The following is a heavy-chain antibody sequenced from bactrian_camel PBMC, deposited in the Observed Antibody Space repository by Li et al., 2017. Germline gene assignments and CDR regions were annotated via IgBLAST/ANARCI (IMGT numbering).Heavy chain of an antibody. CDR3: VCGTSPMY. D-gene: IGHD7*01. V-gene: IGHV3S68*01. CDR2: IEYGDGGRS. CDR1: GHTTCRFA. J-gene: IGHJ4*01. Sequence: HVQLVESGGGSAQSGGSLGLSCAASGHTTCRFAMSWYRQAPGNEREFVSRIEYGDGGRSSYLDSVKGRFTISRDDAKNTLYLQLNSLKTEDAAMYYCVCGTSPMYWGQGTQVTVS.